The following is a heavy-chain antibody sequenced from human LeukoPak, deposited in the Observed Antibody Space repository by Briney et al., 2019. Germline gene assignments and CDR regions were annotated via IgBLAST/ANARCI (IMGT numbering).Heavy chain of an antibody. Sequence: PSETLSLTCTVSGGSISSYYWIWIRQPPGKGLEWIGYIYHSGSTNYNPSLKSRVTMSVDTSKNQFSLKLSSVTAADTAVYYCARASHDYGDYSHFDYWGQGTLVTVSS. CDR3: ARASHDYGDYSHFDY. D-gene: IGHD4-17*01. CDR1: GGSISSYY. J-gene: IGHJ4*02. CDR2: IYHSGST. V-gene: IGHV4-59*12.